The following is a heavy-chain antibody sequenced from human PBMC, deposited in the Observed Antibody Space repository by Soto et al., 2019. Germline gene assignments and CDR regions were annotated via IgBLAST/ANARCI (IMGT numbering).Heavy chain of an antibody. CDR3: ARGPGWLRFFYY. J-gene: IGHJ4*02. CDR1: GGSFSGYY. Sequence: QVQLQQWGAGLLKPSETLSLTCAVYGGSFSGYYWSWIRQPPGKGLEWIGEINHSGSTNYNPSLKSRVTISVDTSKNQFSLKLSSVTAADTAVYYCARGPGWLRFFYYWGQGTLVTVSS. D-gene: IGHD5-12*01. CDR2: INHSGST. V-gene: IGHV4-34*01.